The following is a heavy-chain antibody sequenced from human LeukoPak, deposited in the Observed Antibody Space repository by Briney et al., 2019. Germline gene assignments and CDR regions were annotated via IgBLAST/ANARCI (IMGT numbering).Heavy chain of an antibody. Sequence: GGSLRLSCAASGFTFSSYGMYWVRQAPGKGLEWVAVISYDGSNKYYADSVKGRFTISRDNSKNTLYLQMNSLRAEDTAVYYCAKDVTYYDFWSGSTDRYYGMDVWGQGTTVTVSS. V-gene: IGHV3-30*18. CDR2: ISYDGSNK. D-gene: IGHD3-3*01. CDR1: GFTFSSYG. J-gene: IGHJ6*02. CDR3: AKDVTYYDFWSGSTDRYYGMDV.